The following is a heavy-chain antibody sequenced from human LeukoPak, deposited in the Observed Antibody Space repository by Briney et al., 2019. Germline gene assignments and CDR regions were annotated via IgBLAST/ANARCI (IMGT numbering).Heavy chain of an antibody. V-gene: IGHV4-39*01. D-gene: IGHD3-22*01. CDR2: IYHSGST. Sequence: TSETLSLTCTVSGGSISSSPYYWGWIRQPPGKGLEWIGRIYHSGSTYYNPSLKSRVTISIDTSKKQFALKLSSVTAADTAVYHCARQDSSGQGPDRWGLGTLVTVSS. J-gene: IGHJ5*02. CDR3: ARQDSSGQGPDR. CDR1: GGSISSSPYY.